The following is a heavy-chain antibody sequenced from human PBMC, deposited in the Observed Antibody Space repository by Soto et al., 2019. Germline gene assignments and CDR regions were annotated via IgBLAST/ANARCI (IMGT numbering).Heavy chain of an antibody. CDR2: ISSSGSTI. CDR1: GFTFSDYY. D-gene: IGHD3-22*01. Sequence: KTGGSLRLSCAASGFTFSDYYMSWIRQAPGKGLEWVSYISSSGSTIYYADSVKGRLTISRDNAKNSLYLQMNSLRAEDTAVYYCARAGITMIVVPDDPLYFDYWGQGTLVTVSS. CDR3: ARAGITMIVVPDDPLYFDY. J-gene: IGHJ4*02. V-gene: IGHV3-11*01.